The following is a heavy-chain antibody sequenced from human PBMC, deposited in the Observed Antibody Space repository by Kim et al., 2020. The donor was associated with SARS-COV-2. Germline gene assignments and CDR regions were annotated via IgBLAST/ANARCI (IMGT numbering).Heavy chain of an antibody. D-gene: IGHD6-13*01. CDR2: IYYSGST. V-gene: IGHV4-39*07. CDR3: ARGVPLDSSSREDCDAFDI. CDR1: GGSISSSSYY. J-gene: IGHJ3*02. Sequence: SETLSLTCTVSGGSISSSSYYWGWIRQPPGKGLEWIGSIYYSGSTYYNPSLKSRVTISVDTSKNQFSLKLSSVTAADTAVYYCARGVPLDSSSREDCDAFDIWGQGTMVPVSS.